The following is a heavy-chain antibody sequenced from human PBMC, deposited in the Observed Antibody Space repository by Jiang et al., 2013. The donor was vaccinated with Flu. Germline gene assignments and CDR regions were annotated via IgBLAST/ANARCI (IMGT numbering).Heavy chain of an antibody. D-gene: IGHD1/OR15-1a*01. V-gene: IGHV4-39*01. CDR3: ARNKVGTTPYNWFDF. CDR1: GDSISRSFTT. CDR2: SFYSGSS. J-gene: IGHJ5*01. Sequence: PGLVKPSETLSLTCTVSGDSISRSFTTGAGSASPQGRGWSGLGVSFYSGSSHYNPSLKSRVTISIDTSKNEFSLKLNSVTAADTAFYYCARNKVGTTPYNWFDFWGQRTLVTVTA.